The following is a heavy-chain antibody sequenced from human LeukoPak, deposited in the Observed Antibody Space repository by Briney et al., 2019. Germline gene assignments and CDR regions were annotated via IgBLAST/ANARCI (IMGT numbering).Heavy chain of an antibody. CDR2: IHYCLCA. D-gene: IGHD6-6*01. CDR1: GDSITSYY. V-gene: IGHV4-59*08. Sequence: SETLSLTCTVSGDSITSYYWSWIRQPPGKGLEWIGYIHYCLCANYNPSLKSRVTISVDTSKNQFSLRLSSVTAADTAVYYCARRSYYYYGMDVWGQGTTVTVSS. CDR3: ARRSYYYYGMDV. J-gene: IGHJ6*02.